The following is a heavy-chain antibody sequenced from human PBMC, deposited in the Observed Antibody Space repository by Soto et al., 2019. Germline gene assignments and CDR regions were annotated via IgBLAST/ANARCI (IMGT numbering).Heavy chain of an antibody. CDR1: GYTFTSYG. D-gene: IGHD2-15*01. Sequence: ASVKVSCKASGYTFTSYGISWVRQAPGQGLEWMGWISAYNGNTNYAQKLQGRVTMTTDTSTSTAYMELRSLRSDDTAVYYCAVNRVGYCSGGSCEPIIYYGTDVWGQ. CDR3: AVNRVGYCSGGSCEPIIYYGTDV. J-gene: IGHJ6*02. CDR2: ISAYNGNT. V-gene: IGHV1-18*04.